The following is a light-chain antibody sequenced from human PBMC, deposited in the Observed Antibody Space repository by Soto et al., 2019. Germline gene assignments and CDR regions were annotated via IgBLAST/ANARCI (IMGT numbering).Light chain of an antibody. J-gene: IGKJ1*01. CDR1: RNLLHSNGYYY. V-gene: IGKV2-28*01. CDR3: MQALQTPPWT. CDR2: LGS. Sequence: EIVLTQSPLSLPVTPGEPASISRRSSRNLLHSNGYYYLDWYLQKPGQSPQLLIYLGSNRASGVPDRFSGSGSGTDFTLKISRVEAEDVGVYYCMQALQTPPWTFGQGTKVDIK.